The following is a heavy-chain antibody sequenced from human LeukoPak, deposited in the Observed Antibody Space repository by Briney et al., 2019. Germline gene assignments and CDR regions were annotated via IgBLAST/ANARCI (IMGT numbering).Heavy chain of an antibody. CDR1: GYSISSGYY. J-gene: IGHJ4*02. CDR3: ARDHYDYVWGSYRYGAGSFDY. Sequence: SETLSLTCTVSGYSISSGYYWGWIRQPPGKGLEWIGSIYHSGSTYYNPSLKSRVTISVDTSKNQFSLKLSSVTAADTAVYYCARDHYDYVWGSYRYGAGSFDYWGQGTLVTVSS. V-gene: IGHV4-38-2*02. D-gene: IGHD3-16*02. CDR2: IYHSGST.